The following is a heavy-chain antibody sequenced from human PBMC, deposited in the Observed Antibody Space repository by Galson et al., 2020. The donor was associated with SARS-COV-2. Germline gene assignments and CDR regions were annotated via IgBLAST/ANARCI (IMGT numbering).Heavy chain of an antibody. J-gene: IGHJ4*02. D-gene: IGHD4-4*01. V-gene: IGHV4-39*01. CDR3: ARHGDYSNYPRRSPFDY. CDR2: IYYSGST. CDR1: GGSISSSSYY. Sequence: SETLSFTCTVSGGSISSSSYYWGWIRQPPGKGLEWIGSIYYSGSTYYNPSLKSRVTISVDTSKNQFSLKLSSVTAADTAVYYCARHGDYSNYPRRSPFDYWGQGTLVTVSS.